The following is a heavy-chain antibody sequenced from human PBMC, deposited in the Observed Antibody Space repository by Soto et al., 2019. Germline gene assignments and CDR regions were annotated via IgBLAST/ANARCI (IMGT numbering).Heavy chain of an antibody. CDR3: AGVRGSNYHHYYMDV. Sequence: QVQLQESGPGLVTPSQTLSLTCSVSGGSISSGGDYWTWIRQHPGEGLEWIGYIYYTGGTSYTPSLKSRVTISLDTSNNQFSVKLNSVTAADTAVYYCAGVRGSNYHHYYMDVWGKGTTVTVSS. V-gene: IGHV4-31*03. CDR1: GGSISSGGDY. D-gene: IGHD1-26*01. J-gene: IGHJ6*03. CDR2: IYYTGGT.